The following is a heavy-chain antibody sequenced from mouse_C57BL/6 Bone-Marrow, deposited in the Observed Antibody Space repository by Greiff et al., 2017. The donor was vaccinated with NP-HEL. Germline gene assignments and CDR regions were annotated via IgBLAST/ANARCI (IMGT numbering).Heavy chain of an antibody. D-gene: IGHD1-1*02. Sequence: EVNVVESGGGLVQPGGSLKLSCAASGFTFSDYYMYWVRQTPEKRLEWVAYISNGGGSTYYPDTVKGRFTISRDNAKNTLYLQMSRLKSEDTAMYYCARHLGGYYWYFDVWGTGTTVTVSS. CDR1: GFTFSDYY. J-gene: IGHJ1*03. CDR2: ISNGGGST. V-gene: IGHV5-12*01. CDR3: ARHLGGYYWYFDV.